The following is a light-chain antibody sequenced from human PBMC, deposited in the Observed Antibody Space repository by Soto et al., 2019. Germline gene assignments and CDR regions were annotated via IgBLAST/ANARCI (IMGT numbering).Light chain of an antibody. CDR3: QDSYSLSHT. CDR1: QSISTY. CDR2: AAS. Sequence: DIQMTQSPSSLSASVGDRVTITCRASQSISTYLNWYQQKPGKAPKLLIYAASRLQSGVPSRFSGSGSGTDFTLTINSLQLEDFATYYCQDSYSLSHTFGQGTKLEIK. J-gene: IGKJ2*01. V-gene: IGKV1-39*01.